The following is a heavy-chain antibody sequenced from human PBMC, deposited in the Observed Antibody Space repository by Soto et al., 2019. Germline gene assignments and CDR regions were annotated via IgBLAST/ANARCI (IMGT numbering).Heavy chain of an antibody. CDR2: ISGSGGST. J-gene: IGHJ6*02. CDR3: AKVLTDIVVVVAAPFYYYYGMDV. Sequence: PGGSLRLSCAASGFTFSSYAMSWVRQAPGKGLEWVSAISGSGGSTYYADSVKGRFTISRDNSKNTLYLHMNSLRAEDTAVYYCAKVLTDIVVVVAAPFYYYYGMDVWGQGTTVTVSS. V-gene: IGHV3-23*01. CDR1: GFTFSSYA. D-gene: IGHD2-15*01.